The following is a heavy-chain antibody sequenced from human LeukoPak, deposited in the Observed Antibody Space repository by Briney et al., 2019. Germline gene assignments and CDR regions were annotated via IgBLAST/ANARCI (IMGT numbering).Heavy chain of an antibody. CDR3: AKTIVIPIALGVFDY. D-gene: IGHD3-16*02. Sequence: GGSLRLSCAASGFTFSSSAMSWVRQAPGKGLEWVSTISDNGGSTYYADSVKGRFTISRDNAKNTLYLQMNSLRAEDTAIYYCAKTIVIPIALGVFDYWGQGTLVTVSS. CDR1: GFTFSSSA. CDR2: ISDNGGST. J-gene: IGHJ4*02. V-gene: IGHV3-23*01.